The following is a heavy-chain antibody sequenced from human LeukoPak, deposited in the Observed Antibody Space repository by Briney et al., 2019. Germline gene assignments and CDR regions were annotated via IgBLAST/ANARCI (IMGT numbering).Heavy chain of an antibody. D-gene: IGHD3-10*01. CDR2: ISGSGGST. CDR3: AKASGSGTYYKSPFHY. J-gene: IGHJ4*02. Sequence: PGGSLRLSCAASEFTFSTYAMSWVRQAPGKGLEWVSAISGSGGSTYYADSVKGRFTISRDNSKNTLYLQMNSLRAEDTAVYYCAKASGSGTYYKSPFHYWGQGTLVTVSS. V-gene: IGHV3-23*01. CDR1: EFTFSTYA.